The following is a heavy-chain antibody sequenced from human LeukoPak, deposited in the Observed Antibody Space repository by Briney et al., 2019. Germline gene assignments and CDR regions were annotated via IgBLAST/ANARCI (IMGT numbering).Heavy chain of an antibody. V-gene: IGHV4-34*01. Sequence: PSETLSLTCAVYGGSFSGYYWSWIRQPPGKGLEWIGEINHSGSTNYNPSLKSRVTISVDTSKNQFSLKLSSVTAADTAVYYCARDRGIAARLYYFDYWGQGTLVTVSS. D-gene: IGHD6-6*01. CDR1: GGSFSGYY. CDR2: INHSGST. CDR3: ARDRGIAARLYYFDY. J-gene: IGHJ4*02.